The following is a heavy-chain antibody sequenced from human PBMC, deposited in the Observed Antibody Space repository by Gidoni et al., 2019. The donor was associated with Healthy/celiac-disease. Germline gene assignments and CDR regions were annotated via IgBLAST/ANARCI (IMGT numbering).Heavy chain of an antibody. J-gene: IGHJ4*02. CDR2: INPNSGGT. Sequence: QVQLVQPGAEVKKPGASVKVSCKASGYTFTGYYLHWVRQAPGQGLEWMGWINPNSGGTNYAQKFQGRVTMTRDTSISTAYMELSRLRSDDTAVYYCARADYYDSSGYPYWGQGTLVTVSS. CDR1: GYTFTGYY. D-gene: IGHD3-22*01. CDR3: ARADYYDSSGYPY. V-gene: IGHV1-2*02.